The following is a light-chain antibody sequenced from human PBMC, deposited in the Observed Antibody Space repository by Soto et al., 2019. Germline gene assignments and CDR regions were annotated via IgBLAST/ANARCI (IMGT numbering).Light chain of an antibody. Sequence: EIVMTQSPATRSVSPWERTALSCRAIQSVSSNLAWYQQKPGQAPRLLIYGASTRATGIPARFIGSGSGTDFTLTISSLQPEDFATYYCQQSYDIPRTFGQGTKVDIK. J-gene: IGKJ1*01. CDR1: QSVSSN. CDR2: GAS. V-gene: IGKV3-15*01. CDR3: QQSYDIPRT.